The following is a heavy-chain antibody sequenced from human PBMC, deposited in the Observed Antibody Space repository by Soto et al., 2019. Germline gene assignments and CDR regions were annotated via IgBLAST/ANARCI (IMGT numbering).Heavy chain of an antibody. CDR1: GGTFSSYA. J-gene: IGHJ6*02. Sequence: QVQLVQSGAEVKKPGSSVKVSCTASGGTFSSYAISWVRQAPGQGLEWMGGIIPIFGTANYAQKFQGRVTITADESTSTAYMELSSLRSEDTAVYYCARDDSNYILEYYGMDVWGQGTTVTVSS. V-gene: IGHV1-69*01. CDR3: ARDDSNYILEYYGMDV. D-gene: IGHD4-4*01. CDR2: IIPIFGTA.